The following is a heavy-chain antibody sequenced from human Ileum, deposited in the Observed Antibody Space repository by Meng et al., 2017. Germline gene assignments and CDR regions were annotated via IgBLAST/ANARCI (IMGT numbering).Heavy chain of an antibody. V-gene: IGHV4-4*07. CDR3: VREGSGWYSDY. Sequence: SESLSLTCTVSGGSISSYFWSWIRQPAGKGLEWLGRMSITGGTNYNPSLKSRITMSEDTSKNQFSLKLTSVTAADTAVYYCVREGSGWYSDYWGQGTLVTVSS. J-gene: IGHJ4*02. CDR1: GGSISSYF. CDR2: MSITGGT. D-gene: IGHD6-19*01.